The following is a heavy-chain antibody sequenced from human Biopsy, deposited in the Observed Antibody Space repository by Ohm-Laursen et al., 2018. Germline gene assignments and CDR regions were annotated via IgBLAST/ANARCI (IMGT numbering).Heavy chain of an antibody. D-gene: IGHD3-3*01. CDR1: DDSIRNFY. V-gene: IGHV4-59*08. Sequence: GTLSLTCTVSDDSIRNFYWTWIRQPPGQGLEWIGHASYSGYTNYNPSLKSRVTISVDTSKNHFSLNLRSVTAADTAVYSCARLGNFWNAEDGLDPWGQGTLVTVSS. CDR2: ASYSGYT. CDR3: ARLGNFWNAEDGLDP. J-gene: IGHJ4*03.